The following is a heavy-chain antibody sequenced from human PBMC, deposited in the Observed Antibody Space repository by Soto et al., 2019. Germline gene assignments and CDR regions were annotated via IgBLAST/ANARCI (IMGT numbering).Heavy chain of an antibody. CDR3: AKGPAIVLVPAAMNYYYGMDV. CDR1: GFTFSSYG. V-gene: IGHV3-30*18. J-gene: IGHJ6*02. CDR2: ISYDGSNK. Sequence: QVQLVESGGGVVQPGRSLRLSCAASGFTFSSYGMHWVRQAPGKGLEWGAVISYDGSNKYYADSVKGRFTISRDNYKKTLYLQMTSVRAEDTAVYYCAKGPAIVLVPAAMNYYYGMDVWGQGTTVTVSS. D-gene: IGHD2-2*01.